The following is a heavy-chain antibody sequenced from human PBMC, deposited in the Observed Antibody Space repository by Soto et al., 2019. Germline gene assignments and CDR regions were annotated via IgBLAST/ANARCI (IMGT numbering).Heavy chain of an antibody. Sequence: SETLSLTCTVAGGSITNYYWSWIRQPPGKGLEWIGFIYYSGNTNYSPSLKSRVTISVDSSKNQISLELNSVTAADTAVDFCARHHNIDGTVTTNVLDYWGQGAQVTVSS. CDR2: IYYSGNT. V-gene: IGHV4-59*08. CDR1: GGSITNYY. CDR3: ARHHNIDGTVTTNVLDY. D-gene: IGHD4-4*01. J-gene: IGHJ4*02.